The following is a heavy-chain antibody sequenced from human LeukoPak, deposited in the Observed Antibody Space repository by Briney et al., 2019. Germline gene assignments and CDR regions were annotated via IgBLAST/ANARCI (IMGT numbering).Heavy chain of an antibody. J-gene: IGHJ5*02. CDR3: ARGQWEIRFDP. Sequence: SETLSLTCAVYGGSFSGYYWSWIRQPPGKGLEWIGEINHSGSTNYNPSLKSRVTISVDTSKNQFSLKLNSVAAADTAVYYCARGQWEIRFDPWGQGTLVTVSS. D-gene: IGHD1-26*01. CDR1: GGSFSGYY. CDR2: INHSGST. V-gene: IGHV4-34*01.